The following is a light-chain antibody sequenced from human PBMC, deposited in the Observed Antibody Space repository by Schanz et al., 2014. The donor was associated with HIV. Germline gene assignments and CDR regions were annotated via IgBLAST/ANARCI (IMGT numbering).Light chain of an antibody. Sequence: EMVMTQSPATLSVSPGERVTLSCRASQSVRSDVAWYQEKPAQAPRLLLYGASNRATGVPVRFSGSGSGTDFTLTISRLEPEDFAVYYCQHYGDSRGTFGGGTKVDI. CDR1: QSVRSD. J-gene: IGKJ4*02. CDR2: GAS. CDR3: QHYGDSRGT. V-gene: IGKV3-20*01.